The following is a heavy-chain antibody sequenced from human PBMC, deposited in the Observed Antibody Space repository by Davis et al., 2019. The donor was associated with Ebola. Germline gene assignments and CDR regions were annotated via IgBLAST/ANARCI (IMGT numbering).Heavy chain of an antibody. V-gene: IGHV3-73*01. CDR1: GFTFSGSA. CDR2: IRSKANSYST. J-gene: IGHJ4*02. Sequence: GGSLRLSCAASGFTFSGSAMHWVRQASGKGLEWVGRIRSKANSYSTAYAASVKGRFTISSADSKNTAYLQMNSLKTEDTAVYYCTVTVAGFDYWGQGTLVTVSS. D-gene: IGHD6-19*01. CDR3: TVTVAGFDY.